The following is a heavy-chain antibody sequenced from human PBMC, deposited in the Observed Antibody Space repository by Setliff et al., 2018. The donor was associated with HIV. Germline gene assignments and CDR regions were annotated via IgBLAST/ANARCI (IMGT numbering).Heavy chain of an antibody. CDR3: ARQGGYNSPLMV. J-gene: IGHJ4*02. Sequence: SETLSLTCTVSGDSIKSHHWSWIRQPAGKGLEWLAYTDASGDTNYNPSLRGRVIISLDTSNNQFSLNLNSVTAADTAVYYCARQGGYNSPLMVWGQGKLVTVSS. V-gene: IGHV4-4*09. D-gene: IGHD3-10*01. CDR2: TDASGDT. CDR1: GDSIKSHH.